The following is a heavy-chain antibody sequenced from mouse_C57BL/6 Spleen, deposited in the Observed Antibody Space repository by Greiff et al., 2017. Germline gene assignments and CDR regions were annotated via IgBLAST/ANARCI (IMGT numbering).Heavy chain of an antibody. V-gene: IGHV5-17*01. CDR2: ISSGSSTI. CDR1: GFTFSDYG. CDR3: RRYAY. J-gene: IGHJ3*01. Sequence: DVLLVESAGGLVKPGGSLKLSCAASGFTFSDYGMHWVRQAPEKGLEWVAYISSGSSTIYYADTVKGRFTISRDNAKNILFLQMTRLRSEDTAMYYGRRYAYWGQGTLVTVSA.